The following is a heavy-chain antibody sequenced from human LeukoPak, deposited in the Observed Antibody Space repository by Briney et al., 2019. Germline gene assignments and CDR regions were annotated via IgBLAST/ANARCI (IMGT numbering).Heavy chain of an antibody. V-gene: IGHV4-59*01. CDR1: GGSFSGYY. D-gene: IGHD3-22*01. Sequence: SETLSLTCAVYGGSFSGYYWSWIRQPPGKGLEWIGYIYHSGSTNYNPSLKSRVTISVDTSKNQFALKLSSVTAADTAVYFCAREFRYYDSSRGTFGALFDFWGQGILVTVSS. CDR3: AREFRYYDSSRGTFGALFDF. CDR2: IYHSGST. J-gene: IGHJ4*02.